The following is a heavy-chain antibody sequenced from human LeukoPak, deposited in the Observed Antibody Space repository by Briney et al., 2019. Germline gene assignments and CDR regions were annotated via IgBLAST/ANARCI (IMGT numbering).Heavy chain of an antibody. Sequence: ASVKVSCKVSGYTLTELSMHWVRQAPGKGLEWMGGFDPEDGETIYAQKFQGRVTMTEDTSTDTAYMELSSLRSEDTAVYYCATVHGGDYYDSSGYRTNWFDPRGQGTLVTVSS. J-gene: IGHJ5*02. D-gene: IGHD3-22*01. CDR3: ATVHGGDYYDSSGYRTNWFDP. CDR1: GYTLTELS. V-gene: IGHV1-24*01. CDR2: FDPEDGET.